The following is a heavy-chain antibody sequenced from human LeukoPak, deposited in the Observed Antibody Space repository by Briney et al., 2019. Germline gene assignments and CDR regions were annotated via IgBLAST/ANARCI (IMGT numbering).Heavy chain of an antibody. V-gene: IGHV3-48*01. J-gene: IGHJ4*02. Sequence: GGSLRLSCAASGFTFSSYSMNWVRQAPGKGLEWVSYIYKSGGTIHHADSVNGRFTISRDNAKNSLYLQMNSLRVEDTAVYYCVRDPHALDYWGQGTLVTVSS. CDR2: IYKSGGTI. CDR3: VRDPHALDY. CDR1: GFTFSSYS. D-gene: IGHD2-2*01.